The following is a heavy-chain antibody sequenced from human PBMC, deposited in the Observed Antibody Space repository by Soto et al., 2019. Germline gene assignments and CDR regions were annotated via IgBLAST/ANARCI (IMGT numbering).Heavy chain of an antibody. CDR2: IYYSGST. Sequence: QLQLQESGPGLVKPSATLSLTCTVSGGSISSSSYYWGWIRQPPGKGLEWIGSIYYSGSTYYNPSLKIRVTQSVDTSKNQFSLKLSSVTAADTAVYYCANLVDAAVVHWGQGTLVTVSS. V-gene: IGHV4-39*01. D-gene: IGHD5-18*01. CDR1: GGSISSSSYY. J-gene: IGHJ4*02. CDR3: ANLVDAAVVH.